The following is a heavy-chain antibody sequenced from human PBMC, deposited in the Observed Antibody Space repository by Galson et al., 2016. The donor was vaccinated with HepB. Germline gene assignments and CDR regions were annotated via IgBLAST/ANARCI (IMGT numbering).Heavy chain of an antibody. CDR2: INHSGSA. V-gene: IGHV4-34*01. CDR1: GGSFTSYY. J-gene: IGHJ2*01. D-gene: IGHD2-2*01. CDR3: ARGRVPAALYRRGWYFDL. Sequence: SETLSLTCAVYGGSFTSYYWTWVRQTPGKGLEWIAEINHSGSANYSPSLKSRVSISIDTSKTQFSLNLTSVTAADTAVYYSARGRVPAALYRRGWYFDLWGRGTLVTVSS.